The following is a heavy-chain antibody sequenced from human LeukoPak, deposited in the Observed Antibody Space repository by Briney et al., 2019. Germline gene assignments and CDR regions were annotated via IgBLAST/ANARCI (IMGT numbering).Heavy chain of an antibody. Sequence: GASVKVSCKASGGTFSSYAISWVRQAPGRGLEWMGRIIPILGIANYAQKFQGRVTITADKSTSTAYMELSSLRSEDTAVYYCARDWGSGWPYYFDYWGQGTLVTVSS. CDR2: IIPILGIA. CDR1: GGTFSSYA. J-gene: IGHJ4*02. V-gene: IGHV1-69*04. CDR3: ARDWGSGWPYYFDY. D-gene: IGHD6-19*01.